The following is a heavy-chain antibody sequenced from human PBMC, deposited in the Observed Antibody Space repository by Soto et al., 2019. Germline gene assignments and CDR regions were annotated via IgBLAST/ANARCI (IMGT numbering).Heavy chain of an antibody. J-gene: IGHJ4*02. V-gene: IGHV1-69*02. CDR1: GGTFSSYT. CDR3: LNIPHY. CDR2: IIPILGIA. Sequence: QVQLVQSGAEVKKPGSSVNVSCKASGGTFSSYTITWVRQAPGQGLEWMGRIIPILGIANYAQKFQGRVTITADKSTGTAYIELSSLRSEDTAVYYCLNIPHYWGQGTLVTVSS.